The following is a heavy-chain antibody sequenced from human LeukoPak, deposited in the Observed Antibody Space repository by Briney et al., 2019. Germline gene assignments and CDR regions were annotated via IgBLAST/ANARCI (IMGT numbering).Heavy chain of an antibody. CDR2: ISYDGSLK. CDR3: TRSGFDY. Sequence: GGSLRLSCAGSGFTFSNYGIHWVRQAPGKGLEWVTSISYDGSLKYYADSVRGRFTISRDNSKNTLYLQMNSLRDEDTAVYYCTRSGFDYWGQGTLVTVSS. J-gene: IGHJ4*02. V-gene: IGHV3-30*03. CDR1: GFTFSNYG.